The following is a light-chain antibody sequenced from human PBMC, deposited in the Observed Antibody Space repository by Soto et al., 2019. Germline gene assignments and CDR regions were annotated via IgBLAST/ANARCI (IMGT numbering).Light chain of an antibody. CDR1: RSVLFTSNDKSF. V-gene: IGKV4-1*01. Sequence: DIVMTQSPDSLAVSLGERATINCRSSRSVLFTSNDKSFVAWYQHKPGQAPRLLIYAASTRATGIPDRFSGSASGTVFTLTITRLEPEDFAVYYCQQYGTLPLTFGGGTKVDIK. CDR3: QQYGTLPLT. CDR2: AAS. J-gene: IGKJ4*01.